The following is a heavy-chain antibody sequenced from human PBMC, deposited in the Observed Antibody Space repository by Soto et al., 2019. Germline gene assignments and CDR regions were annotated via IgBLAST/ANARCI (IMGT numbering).Heavy chain of an antibody. D-gene: IGHD3-22*01. CDR2: IYYSGST. CDR1: GGSVSSGDYY. J-gene: IGHJ4*02. Sequence: SLTCTVSGGSVSSGDYYWSWIRQPPGKGLEWIGYIYYSGSTYYNPSLKSRVTISVDTSKNQFSLKLSSVTAADTAVYYCARAGGRRGGTYYYDSSGYFDYWGQGTLVTVSS. CDR3: ARAGGRRGGTYYYDSSGYFDY. V-gene: IGHV4-30-4*01.